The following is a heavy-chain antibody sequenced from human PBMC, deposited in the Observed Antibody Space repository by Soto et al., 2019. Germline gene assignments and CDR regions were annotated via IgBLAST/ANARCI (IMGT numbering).Heavy chain of an antibody. V-gene: IGHV4-39*01. D-gene: IGHD3-10*01. CDR1: GGSISSSSYY. Sequence: TSETLSLTCSVSGGSISSSSYYWAWIRQAPGKGLEWIGSINYSGKTYYNPSLKSRVTISVDTSKNWFSLKLSSMTAADTAVYYGVRQGFGALHGLVDVWGQGTTVTVSS. CDR3: VRQGFGALHGLVDV. J-gene: IGHJ6*02. CDR2: INYSGKT.